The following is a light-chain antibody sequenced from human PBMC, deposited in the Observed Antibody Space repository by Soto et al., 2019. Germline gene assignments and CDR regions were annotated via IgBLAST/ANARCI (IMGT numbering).Light chain of an antibody. CDR1: QGISNF. Sequence: DIQMTQSPSSLSASIGDRVTISCRASQGISNFLAWYQQKPGEVPKLLIYAASTWQSGVPSRFSGGGSGTDFTITISSLQPEDVATYFCQTYNSARWTFAQGTKVEVK. CDR3: QTYNSARWT. V-gene: IGKV1-27*01. CDR2: AAS. J-gene: IGKJ1*01.